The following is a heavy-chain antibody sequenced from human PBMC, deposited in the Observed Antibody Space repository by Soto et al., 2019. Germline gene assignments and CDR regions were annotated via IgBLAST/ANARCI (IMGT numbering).Heavy chain of an antibody. J-gene: IGHJ4*02. CDR1: GGSVIGGSYY. D-gene: IGHD6-13*01. CDR2: IYYSGST. CDR3: ARDRRGGGYSKFVFDY. Sequence: PSETLSLTCTVSGGSVIGGSYYCSLIRQPPGKGLEWIGYIYYSGSTNYNPSLKSRVTISVDTSKNQFPLKLSSVTAADTAVYYCARDRRGGGYSKFVFDYWGQGTLVTVSS. V-gene: IGHV4-61*01.